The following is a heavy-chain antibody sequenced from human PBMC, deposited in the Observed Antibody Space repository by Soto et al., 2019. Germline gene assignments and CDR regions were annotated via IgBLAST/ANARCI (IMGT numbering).Heavy chain of an antibody. CDR1: GFTFSNYA. Sequence: GGSLRLSCAGPGFTFSNYAMSWVRRAPGKGLEWVSAISGSGGSTYYADSVKGRFTISRDNSKNTLYLQMNSLRAEDTAVYYCAKMSGRVAVAARGFDPWGQGT. CDR2: ISGSGGST. D-gene: IGHD6-19*01. J-gene: IGHJ5*02. V-gene: IGHV3-23*01. CDR3: AKMSGRVAVAARGFDP.